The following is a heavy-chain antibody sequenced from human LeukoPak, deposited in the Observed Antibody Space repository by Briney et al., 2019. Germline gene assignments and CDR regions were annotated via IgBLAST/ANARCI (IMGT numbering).Heavy chain of an antibody. V-gene: IGHV1-69*05. Sequence: RASVKVSCKASGGTFSSYAISWVRQAPGQGLEWMGGIIPIFGTANYAQKFQGRVTITTDESTSTAYMELSSLRSEDTAVYYCASIAAAGSYYFDYWGQGTLVTVSS. CDR1: GGTFSSYA. CDR2: IIPIFGTA. J-gene: IGHJ4*02. CDR3: ASIAAAGSYYFDY. D-gene: IGHD6-13*01.